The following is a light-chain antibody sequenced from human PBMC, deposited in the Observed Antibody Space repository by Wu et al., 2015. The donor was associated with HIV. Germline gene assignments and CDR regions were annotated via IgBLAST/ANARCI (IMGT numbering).Light chain of an antibody. CDR2: AAS. CDR3: QQSYITLRT. CDR1: QSISTY. Sequence: DIQMTQSPSSLSASVGDRVTITCRASQSISTYLNWYQQKPGKAPKLLIYAASSLQSGVPSGFSGSGSGTDFTLTISSLQPEDFATYYCQQSYITLRTFGQGTKLEIK. J-gene: IGKJ2*01. V-gene: IGKV1-39*01.